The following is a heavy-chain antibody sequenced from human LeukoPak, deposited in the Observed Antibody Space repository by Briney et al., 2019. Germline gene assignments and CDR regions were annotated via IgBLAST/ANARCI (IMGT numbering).Heavy chain of an antibody. CDR3: ARFTRFVSSGWSHDAFDI. CDR2: INPNSGGT. D-gene: IGHD6-19*01. V-gene: IGHV1-2*02. Sequence: ASVKVSCTASGYTFTGYYMHWVRQAPGQGLEWMGWINPNSGGTNYAQQFQGRVTMTRDTSISTAYMELSRLSSDDTAVYYCARFTRFVSSGWSHDAFDIWGQGTMVTVSS. CDR1: GYTFTGYY. J-gene: IGHJ3*02.